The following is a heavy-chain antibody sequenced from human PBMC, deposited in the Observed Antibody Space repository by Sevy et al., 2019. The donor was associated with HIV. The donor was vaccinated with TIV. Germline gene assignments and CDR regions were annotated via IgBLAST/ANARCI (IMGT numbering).Heavy chain of an antibody. V-gene: IGHV3-23*01. D-gene: IGHD2-8*01. CDR1: GFDFSIYS. J-gene: IGHJ4*02. CDR2: ISFGGGKI. Sequence: GGSLRLSCAASGFDFSIYSMSWVRQAPGKGLDWVSTISFGGGKINYADSVKGRFTISRDNSKSSVYLQMNNMRVEDTAVYYCAREGCTKPHDYWGQGTLVTVSS. CDR3: AREGCTKPHDY.